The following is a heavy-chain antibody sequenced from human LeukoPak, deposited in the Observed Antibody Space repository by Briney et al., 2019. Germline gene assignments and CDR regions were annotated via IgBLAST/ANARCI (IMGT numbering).Heavy chain of an antibody. Sequence: SETLSPTCTVSGGSISSYYWGWLRQPPGKGLEWIGNIFYSGSTYYSPSLKSRVTISLDTSRNQFSLKLNSVTAADTAVYYCAKSNGYGLVDIWGQGTMVTVSS. D-gene: IGHD3-10*01. CDR3: AKSNGYGLVDI. CDR2: IFYSGST. CDR1: GGSISSYY. J-gene: IGHJ3*02. V-gene: IGHV4-39*07.